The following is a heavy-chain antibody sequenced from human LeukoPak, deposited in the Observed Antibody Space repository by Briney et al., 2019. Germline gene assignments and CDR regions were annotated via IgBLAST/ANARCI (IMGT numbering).Heavy chain of an antibody. CDR2: FDPEDGET. D-gene: IGHD3-3*01. V-gene: IGHV1-24*01. J-gene: IGHJ4*02. CDR3: ATYPRITIFGVVITTRSPFDY. Sequence: ASVKVSCKVSGYTLTELSMHWVRQAPGKGLEWMGGFDPEDGETIYAQKFQGRVTMTEDTSTDTAYMELSSLRSEDTAVYYCATYPRITIFGVVITTRSPFDYWGQGTLVTVSS. CDR1: GYTLTELS.